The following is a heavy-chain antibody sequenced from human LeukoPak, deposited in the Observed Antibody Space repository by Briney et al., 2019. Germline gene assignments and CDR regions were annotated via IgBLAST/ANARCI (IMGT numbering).Heavy chain of an antibody. CDR3: ARDIWHHFDH. CDR1: GYTFTTYA. D-gene: IGHD3-9*01. J-gene: IGHJ4*02. CDR2: MNPNSGNT. Sequence: ASVKVSCKASGYTFTTYAMNWVRQAPGQGLEWMGWMNPNSGNTGYAQKFQGRVTITRNTSISTAYMELRSLRSDDTAVYYCARDIWHHFDHWGQGTLVTVSS. V-gene: IGHV1-8*01.